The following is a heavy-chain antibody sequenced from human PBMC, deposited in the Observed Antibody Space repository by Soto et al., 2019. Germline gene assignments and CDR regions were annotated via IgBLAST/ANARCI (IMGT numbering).Heavy chain of an antibody. V-gene: IGHV4-39*01. CDR2: IYYSGST. J-gene: IGHJ4*02. CDR3: ATLYGDFPGYFDY. CDR1: GGSISSSSYY. Sequence: PSETLSLTSTVSGGSISSSSYYWGWIRQPPGKGLEWIGSIYYSGSTYYNPSLKSRVTISVDTSKNQFSLKLSSVTAADTAVYYCATLYGDFPGYFDYWGQGTLVTVSS. D-gene: IGHD4-17*01.